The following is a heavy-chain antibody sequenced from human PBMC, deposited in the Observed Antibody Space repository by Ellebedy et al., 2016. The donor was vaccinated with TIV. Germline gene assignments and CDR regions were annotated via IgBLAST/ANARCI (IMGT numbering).Heavy chain of an antibody. V-gene: IGHV3-33*01. CDR3: AREGGGSTSPLGGYVPYYYYYGMDV. CDR1: GFTFSSYG. CDR2: LWYDGSNK. D-gene: IGHD2-2*01. J-gene: IGHJ6*02. Sequence: GESLKISXAASGFTFSSYGMHWVRQAPGKGLEWVAVLWYDGSNKYYADSVKGRFTISRDNSKNTLYLQMNSLRAEDTAVYYCAREGGGSTSPLGGYVPYYYYYGMDVWGQGTTVTVSS.